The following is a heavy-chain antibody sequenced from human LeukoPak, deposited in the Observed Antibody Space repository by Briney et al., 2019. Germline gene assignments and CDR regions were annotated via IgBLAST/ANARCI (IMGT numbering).Heavy chain of an antibody. CDR3: ARRPNGRGIDI. V-gene: IGHV4-39*01. CDR1: GVAISSGYY. J-gene: IGHJ3*02. Sequence: PSETLSLTCTVSGVAISSGYYWGWIRQPPGKGRGGIGSIYYSGSTYYNPSLKSPVTISVDTPKTLFSLKLSSVTAADTAVFYCARRPNGRGIDIWGQGTMVTVSS. D-gene: IGHD2-8*01. CDR2: IYYSGST.